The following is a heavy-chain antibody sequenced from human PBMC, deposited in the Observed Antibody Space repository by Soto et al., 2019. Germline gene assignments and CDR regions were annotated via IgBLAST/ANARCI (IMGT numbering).Heavy chain of an antibody. D-gene: IGHD2-8*02. Sequence: ASVKVSCKASGYTFTSYAMHWVRQAPGQRLEWMGWINAGNGNTKYSQKFQGRFTISRDDSKNTAYLQMNSLKTEDTAVYYCTRLTDGGVDFDYWGQGTLVTVSS. V-gene: IGHV1-3*01. J-gene: IGHJ4*02. CDR2: INAGNGNT. CDR1: GYTFTSYA. CDR3: TRLTDGGVDFDY.